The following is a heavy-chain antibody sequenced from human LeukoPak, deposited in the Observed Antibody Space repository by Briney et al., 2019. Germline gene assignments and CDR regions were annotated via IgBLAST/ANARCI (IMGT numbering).Heavy chain of an antibody. V-gene: IGHV1-2*02. D-gene: IGHD3-3*01. CDR2: INPNSGAT. CDR1: GYTFTGYY. CDR3: ARGHYDFWSEY. Sequence: ASVKVSCKASGYTFTGYYMHWVRQAPGQGLEWMGWINPNSGATNYAQQFQGRVTMTRDTSISTAYMELSRLRSDDTAVYYCARGHYDFWSEYWGQGTLVTVSS. J-gene: IGHJ4*02.